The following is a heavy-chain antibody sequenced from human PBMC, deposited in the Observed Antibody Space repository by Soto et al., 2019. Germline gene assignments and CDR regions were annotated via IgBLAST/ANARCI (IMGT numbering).Heavy chain of an antibody. Sequence: GSLRLSCAASGFTFSRYAMYWVRQAPGKGLEWVSVISSSGESTDYADSVKGRFTISRDSSKNTMYLQMNSLRAEYTAVYYCVVAVTAIPWFDPWGQGTLVTVSS. V-gene: IGHV3-23*01. J-gene: IGHJ5*02. CDR1: GFTFSRYA. D-gene: IGHD2-21*02. CDR3: VVAVTAIPWFDP. CDR2: ISSSGEST.